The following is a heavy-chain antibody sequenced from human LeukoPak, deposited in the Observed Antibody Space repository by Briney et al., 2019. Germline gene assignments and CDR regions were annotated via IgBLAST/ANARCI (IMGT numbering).Heavy chain of an antibody. Sequence: PGRSLRLSCAASGFTFDDYAMHWVRQAPGKSLEWVSGISWNSGSIGYADSVKGRFTISRDNAKNSLYLQMNSLRAEDTALYYCAKDGGYGDYGASYYMDVWGKGTTVTVSS. J-gene: IGHJ6*03. CDR3: AKDGGYGDYGASYYMDV. CDR2: ISWNSGSI. V-gene: IGHV3-9*01. CDR1: GFTFDDYA. D-gene: IGHD4-17*01.